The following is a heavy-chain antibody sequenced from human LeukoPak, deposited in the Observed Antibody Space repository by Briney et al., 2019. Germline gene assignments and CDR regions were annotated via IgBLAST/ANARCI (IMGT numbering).Heavy chain of an antibody. CDR1: GGSISSGGYY. J-gene: IGHJ4*02. D-gene: IGHD3-22*01. CDR2: IYYSGST. V-gene: IGHV4-31*03. Sequence: SETLSLTCTVSGGSISSGGYYWSWIRQHPGKGLEWIGYIYYSGSTYYNPSLKSRVTISVDTSKNQFSLKLSSVTAADTAVYYCARGGDYYDSSGYQPFDYWGQGTLVTVFS. CDR3: ARGGDYYDSSGYQPFDY.